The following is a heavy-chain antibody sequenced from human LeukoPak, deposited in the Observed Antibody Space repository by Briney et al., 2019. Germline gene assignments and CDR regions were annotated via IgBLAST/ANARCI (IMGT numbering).Heavy chain of an antibody. Sequence: ASVKVSCKASGYTFTGYYMHWVRQAPGQGLEWMGWINPNSGGTNYAQKFQGRVTMTRDTSISTVYMELSSLRSEDTAVYYCAREENVDTAPLHSPYDYWGQGTLVTVSS. D-gene: IGHD5-18*01. J-gene: IGHJ4*02. CDR1: GYTFTGYY. V-gene: IGHV1-2*02. CDR3: AREENVDTAPLHSPYDY. CDR2: INPNSGGT.